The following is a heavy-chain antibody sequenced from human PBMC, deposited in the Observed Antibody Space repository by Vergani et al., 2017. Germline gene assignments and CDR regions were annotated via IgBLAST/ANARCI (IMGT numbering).Heavy chain of an antibody. J-gene: IGHJ6*02. CDR1: GFTFSSHA. Sequence: EVQLLQSEGAVVQPGGSLRLSCVASGFTFSSHAMSWVRQGHGQGLEWVSSIKNTGDSTHYADSVKGRFTISRDNSKNTLYLQRNSLSAGDTAVYYCAKANPRNSGYDYLYYYHAMDVWGQGTTVTVSS. D-gene: IGHD5-12*01. V-gene: IGHV3-23*01. CDR3: AKANPRNSGYDYLYYYHAMDV. CDR2: IKNTGDST.